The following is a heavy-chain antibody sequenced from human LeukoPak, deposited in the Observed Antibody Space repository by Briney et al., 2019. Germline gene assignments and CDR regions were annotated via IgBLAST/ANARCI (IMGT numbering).Heavy chain of an antibody. Sequence: PSETLSLTCAVYGGSFSGYYWSWIRQPPGKGLEWIGEINHSGSTNYNPSLKSRVTISVDTSKNQFSLKLSSVTAADTAVYYCARVLYIVATIDAFDIWGQGTMVTVSS. V-gene: IGHV4-34*01. CDR3: ARVLYIVATIDAFDI. CDR1: GGSFSGYY. D-gene: IGHD5-12*01. J-gene: IGHJ3*02. CDR2: INHSGST.